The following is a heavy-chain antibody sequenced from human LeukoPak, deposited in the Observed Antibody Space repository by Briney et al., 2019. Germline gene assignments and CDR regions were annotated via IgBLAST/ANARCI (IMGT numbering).Heavy chain of an antibody. CDR3: ARDPGYCSGGSCYPHDAFDI. J-gene: IGHJ3*02. D-gene: IGHD2-15*01. CDR2: IDYSGST. Sequence: SETLSLTCTVSRGSISSSTYYWGWIRQPPGKGLEWIGNIDYSGSTYYNPSLKSRITMSVDTSKNQFSLKLSSVTAADTAVYYCARDPGYCSGGSCYPHDAFDIWGQGTMVTVSS. V-gene: IGHV4-39*07. CDR1: RGSISSSTYY.